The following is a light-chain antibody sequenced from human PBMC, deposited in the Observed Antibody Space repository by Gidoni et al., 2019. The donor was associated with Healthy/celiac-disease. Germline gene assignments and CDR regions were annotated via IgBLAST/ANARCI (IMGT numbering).Light chain of an antibody. CDR2: YDS. CDR1: NIGSKS. CDR3: QVWDSSSDHPYV. V-gene: IGLV3-21*04. Sequence: SYVLTQPPSVSVAQGKTARITCGGNNIGSKSVHWYQQKPGQAPVLVIYYDSDRPSGIPERFSGSNSGNTATLTISRVEAGDEADYYCQVWDSSSDHPYVFGTGTKVTVL. J-gene: IGLJ1*01.